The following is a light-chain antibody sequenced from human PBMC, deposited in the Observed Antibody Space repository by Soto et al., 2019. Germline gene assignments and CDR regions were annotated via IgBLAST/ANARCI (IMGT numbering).Light chain of an antibody. J-gene: IGKJ1*01. V-gene: IGKV1-5*01. Sequence: DIQMTQSPSTLSASIGDRVVITCRASESISSWLAWYQQKPGKAPKLLIYDVSSLESGVPSRFSGSGSGTEFTLTISSLQPDDFATYYGQQYKSYPWTFGQGTKVEIK. CDR2: DVS. CDR3: QQYKSYPWT. CDR1: ESISSW.